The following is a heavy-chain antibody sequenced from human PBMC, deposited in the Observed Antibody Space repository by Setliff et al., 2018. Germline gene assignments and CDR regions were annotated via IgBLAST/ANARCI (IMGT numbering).Heavy chain of an antibody. CDR2: IYYSGST. J-gene: IGHJ6*03. Sequence: SETLSLTCTVSDDSISSRHYYWSWIRQPAGKGLEWLGQIYYSGSTNYNPSLKSRVTISVDTSKNQFSLKLTSVTAADTAVYYCARMSGFQYMDVWGKGTTVTVSS. D-gene: IGHD3-3*01. CDR3: ARMSGFQYMDV. CDR1: DDSISSRHYY. V-gene: IGHV4-61*09.